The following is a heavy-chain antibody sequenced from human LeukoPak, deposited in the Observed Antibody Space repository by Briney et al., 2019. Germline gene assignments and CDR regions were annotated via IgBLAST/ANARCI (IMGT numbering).Heavy chain of an antibody. CDR3: TRGGSVPATRSFDY. Sequence: PGGSLRLSCSASGFTVSSDYMSWVRQAPGKGLAWLPVIYSGGSTYYADSVKGRFTISRDNSKNTVYLQMNSLRVEDTAVYYCTRGGSVPATRSFDYWGQGTLVTVSP. J-gene: IGHJ4*02. D-gene: IGHD6-19*01. CDR1: GFTVSSDY. V-gene: IGHV3-66*01. CDR2: IYSGGST.